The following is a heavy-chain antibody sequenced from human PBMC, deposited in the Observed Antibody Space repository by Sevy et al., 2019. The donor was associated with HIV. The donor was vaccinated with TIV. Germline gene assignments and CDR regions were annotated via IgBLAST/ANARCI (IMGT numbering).Heavy chain of an antibody. CDR3: ASHDWGREDY. Sequence: SETLSLTCVVSGYSISSGYWWDWFRRPPGKGLEWIGAIHYTGTTQYTPSLNRRVTVSADTSKNQFSLRLSSMTAADTAVYYCASHDWGREDYWGQGTLVPVSS. CDR1: GYSISSGYW. CDR2: IHYTGTT. D-gene: IGHD7-27*01. J-gene: IGHJ4*02. V-gene: IGHV4-38-2*01.